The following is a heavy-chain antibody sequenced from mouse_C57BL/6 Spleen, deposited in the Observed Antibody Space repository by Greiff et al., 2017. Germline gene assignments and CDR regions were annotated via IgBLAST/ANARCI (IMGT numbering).Heavy chain of an antibody. CDR1: GYTFTSYG. CDR3: ARGWYYGSSSYWYFDV. Sequence: QVQLQQSGAELARPGASVKLSCKASGYTFTSYGISWVKQRTGQGLEWIGEIYPRSGNTYYNEKFKGKATLTADKSSSTAYMELRSLTSEDSAVYLCARGWYYGSSSYWYFDVWGTGTTVTVSS. D-gene: IGHD1-1*01. J-gene: IGHJ1*03. CDR2: IYPRSGNT. V-gene: IGHV1-81*01.